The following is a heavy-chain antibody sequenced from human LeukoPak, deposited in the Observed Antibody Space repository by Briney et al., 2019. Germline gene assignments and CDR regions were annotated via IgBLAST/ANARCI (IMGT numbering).Heavy chain of an antibody. Sequence: SCKASGYTFTGYYMHWVRQAPGKGLEWVAFIRYDGSNKYYADSVKGRFTISRDNSKNTLYLQMNSLRAEDTAVYYCAKVGDSSGYYLRAPSMDVWGKGTTVTISS. V-gene: IGHV3-30*02. CDR1: GYTFTGYY. CDR3: AKVGDSSGYYLRAPSMDV. CDR2: IRYDGSNK. D-gene: IGHD3-22*01. J-gene: IGHJ6*03.